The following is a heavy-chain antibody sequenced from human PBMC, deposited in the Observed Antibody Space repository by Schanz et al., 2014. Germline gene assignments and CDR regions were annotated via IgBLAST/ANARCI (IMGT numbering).Heavy chain of an antibody. D-gene: IGHD4-17*01. CDR1: GYTFVGYY. V-gene: IGHV1-2*02. Sequence: QVQLVQSGPEVKKPGASVRVSCQASGYTFVGYYIHWLRQAPGQGLEWMGWINPDSGDTNYVQNFQGRVTMTRDTSITTAYMDLSRLTSDDTAVYFCARDPYGKNSGDFDYWGQGTLVTVSS. J-gene: IGHJ4*02. CDR2: INPDSGDT. CDR3: ARDPYGKNSGDFDY.